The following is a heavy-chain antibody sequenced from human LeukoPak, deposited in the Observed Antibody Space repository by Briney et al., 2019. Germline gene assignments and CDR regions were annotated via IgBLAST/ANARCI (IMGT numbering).Heavy chain of an antibody. CDR2: ISSGSSTI. V-gene: IGHV3-48*02. CDR3: ARGSSGYSTDI. CDR1: GFTFSSYS. Sequence: GGSLRLSCAASGFTFSSYSMNWVRQAPGKGLEWVSYISSGSSTIYYADSVKGRFTISRDNAKNSLYLQMNSLRDKDTAVYYCARGSSGYSTDIWGQGTMVTVSS. D-gene: IGHD3-22*01. J-gene: IGHJ3*02.